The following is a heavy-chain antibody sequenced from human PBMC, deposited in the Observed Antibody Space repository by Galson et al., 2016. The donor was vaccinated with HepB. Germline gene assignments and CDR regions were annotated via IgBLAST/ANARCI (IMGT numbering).Heavy chain of an antibody. CDR2: IVPILDIS. Sequence: SCKVSGGTFSGYTFNWVRQAPGQGLEWMGRIVPILDISNYAQKFQGRVTITADKSTSTLYMELTSLTSEDTAVYYCARYSGYSDSSGFRGFDPWGHGTLVTVSS. CDR1: GGTFSGYT. V-gene: IGHV1-69*02. D-gene: IGHD3-22*01. CDR3: ARYSGYSDSSGFRGFDP. J-gene: IGHJ5*02.